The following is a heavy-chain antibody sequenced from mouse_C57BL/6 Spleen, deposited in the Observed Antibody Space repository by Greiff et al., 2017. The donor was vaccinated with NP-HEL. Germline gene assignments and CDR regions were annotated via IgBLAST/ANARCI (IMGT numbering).Heavy chain of an antibody. V-gene: IGHV1-80*01. CDR2: ISPGDGDT. CDR1: GYAFSSYW. CDR3: APYDYDGWFAY. Sequence: QVQLKESGAELVKPGASVKISCKASGYAFSSYWMNWVKQRPGKGLEWIGQISPGDGDTNYNGKFKGKATLTADKSSSTAYMPLSSLTSEDSAVYFCAPYDYDGWFAYGGQGTLVTVSA. J-gene: IGHJ3*01. D-gene: IGHD2-4*01.